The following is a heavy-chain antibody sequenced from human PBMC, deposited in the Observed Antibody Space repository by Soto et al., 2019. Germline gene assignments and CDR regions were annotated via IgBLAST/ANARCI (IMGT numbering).Heavy chain of an antibody. CDR1: GGSFSSYY. V-gene: IGHV4-34*01. CDR2: INHSGST. J-gene: IGHJ6*02. Sequence: SETLSLTCGVYGGSFSSYYWSWIRQPPGKGLEWIGEINHSGSTNYNPSLKSRVTISVDTSKNQFSLNLNSVTAADTAVYYCAHGEGIHVKTGGYYYYGMDVWGQGTTVTVSS. D-gene: IGHD3-10*01. CDR3: AHGEGIHVKTGGYYYYGMDV.